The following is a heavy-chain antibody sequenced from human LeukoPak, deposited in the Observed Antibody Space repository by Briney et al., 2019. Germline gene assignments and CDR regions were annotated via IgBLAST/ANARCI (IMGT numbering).Heavy chain of an antibody. D-gene: IGHD1-26*01. CDR2: MNPNSGNT. J-gene: IGHJ4*02. CDR3: ARDSVGATADY. Sequence: ASVKVSCKASGYTFTSYDINWVRQATGQGLEWMGWMNPNSGNTGYAQKFQGRVTMTTDTSTSTAYMDLRSLRSDDTAVYYCARDSVGATADYWGQGTLVTVSS. V-gene: IGHV1-8*01. CDR1: GYTFTSYD.